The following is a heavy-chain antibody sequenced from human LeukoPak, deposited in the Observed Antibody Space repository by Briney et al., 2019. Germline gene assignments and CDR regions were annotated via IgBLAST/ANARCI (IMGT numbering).Heavy chain of an antibody. CDR3: SRTDGSGLYYYYSGMDF. D-gene: IGHD3-10*01. CDR1: GSTFAGYY. V-gene: IGHV1-2*02. Sequence: ASVKVSCKASGSTFAGYYLHWVRQAPGQGPEWMGWIDPNSGGTNFAQKFQGRVTMTRDTSISTAYMELSRLRSDDTAVYYCSRTDGSGLYYYYSGMDFWGQGPTVTVSS. CDR2: IDPNSGGT. J-gene: IGHJ6*02.